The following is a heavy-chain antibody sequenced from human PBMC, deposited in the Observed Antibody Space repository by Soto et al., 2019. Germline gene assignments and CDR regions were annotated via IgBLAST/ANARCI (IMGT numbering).Heavy chain of an antibody. J-gene: IGHJ4*02. CDR2: MNPKSANT. CDR1: RYTFISYD. D-gene: IGHD4-4*01. V-gene: IGHV1-8*01. CDR3: ARSPSGETTVTPYYFDY. Sequence: QVQLVQSGAEVKKPGASVKVSCKASRYTFISYDINWVRQATGQGLEWMGWMNPKSANTGYAQNFQGRVTMTRNTSISTAYRELGSRRSEGTAVYYWARSPSGETTVTPYYFDYWGQGTVVTVSS.